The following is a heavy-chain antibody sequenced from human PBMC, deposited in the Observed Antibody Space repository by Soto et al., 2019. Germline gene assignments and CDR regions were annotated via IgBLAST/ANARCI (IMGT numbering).Heavy chain of an antibody. CDR1: GGSISSGGYY. Sequence: QVQLQESGPGLVKPSQTLSLTCTVSGGSISSGGYYWSWIRQHPGKGLEWIGYIYYSGSTYYNPSLKSRVTISVDTSTTPFSLKLGSVTAAGTAVDYCAREKSSRWYPTPEFGDYFDYWGQGTLVTVSS. CDR2: IYYSGST. J-gene: IGHJ4*02. D-gene: IGHD6-13*01. CDR3: AREKSSRWYPTPEFGDYFDY. V-gene: IGHV4-31*03.